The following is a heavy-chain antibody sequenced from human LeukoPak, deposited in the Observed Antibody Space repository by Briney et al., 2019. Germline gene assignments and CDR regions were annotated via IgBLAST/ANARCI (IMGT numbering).Heavy chain of an antibody. CDR3: AREKQQLEDYFDY. D-gene: IGHD6-13*01. Sequence: GGSLRLSCAASGFTFSSYGMNWVRQAPGRGLEWVSYISSSGGTIFYADSVKGRFTISRDNAKNSLHLQMNSLRAEDTAVHYCAREKQQLEDYFDYWGQGTLVTVSS. V-gene: IGHV3-48*03. CDR2: ISSSGGTI. CDR1: GFTFSSYG. J-gene: IGHJ4*02.